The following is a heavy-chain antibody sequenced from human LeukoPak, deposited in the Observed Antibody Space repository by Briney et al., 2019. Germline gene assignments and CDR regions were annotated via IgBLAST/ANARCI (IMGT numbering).Heavy chain of an antibody. D-gene: IGHD6-19*01. Sequence: SETLSLTCTVSGGSISSYYWSWIRQPPGKGLEWIGYIYYSGSTNYNPSLKSRVTISVDTSKNQFSLKLSSVTAADTAVYYCARDPSVAGTYWYFDLWGRGTLVTVSS. CDR3: ARDPSVAGTYWYFDL. J-gene: IGHJ2*01. V-gene: IGHV4-59*01. CDR1: GGSISSYY. CDR2: IYYSGST.